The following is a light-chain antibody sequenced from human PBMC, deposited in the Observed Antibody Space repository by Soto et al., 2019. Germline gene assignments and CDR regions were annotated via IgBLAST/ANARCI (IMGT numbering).Light chain of an antibody. J-gene: IGLJ1*01. CDR1: NIGSKS. CDR3: QVGDSSSEHAV. Sequence: SYVLTQPPSVSVAPGKTARITCGGNNIGSKSVHWYQQKPGQAPVLVIYYDSDRPSGIPERFSGSNSGNTATLTIGRVEAGDEADYYCQVGDSSSEHAVFGTGTKVAVL. V-gene: IGLV3-21*04. CDR2: YDS.